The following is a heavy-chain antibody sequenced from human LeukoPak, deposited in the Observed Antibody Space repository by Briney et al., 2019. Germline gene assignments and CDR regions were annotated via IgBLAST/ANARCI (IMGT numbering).Heavy chain of an antibody. D-gene: IGHD1-20*01. CDR3: AREVITDNWFDP. Sequence: SETLSLTCTVSGGSISSYYWSWIRQPPGKGLEWIGYIYYSESTNYNPSLKSRVTISVDTSKNQFSLKLSSVTAADTAVYYCAREVITDNWFDPWGQGTLVTVSS. V-gene: IGHV4-59*01. CDR1: GGSISSYY. CDR2: IYYSEST. J-gene: IGHJ5*02.